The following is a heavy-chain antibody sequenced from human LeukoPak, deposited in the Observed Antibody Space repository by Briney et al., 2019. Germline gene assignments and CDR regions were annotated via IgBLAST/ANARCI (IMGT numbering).Heavy chain of an antibody. CDR2: INHSGST. V-gene: IGHV4-34*01. D-gene: IGHD5-24*01. J-gene: IGHJ6*03. CDR1: GGSFSDYY. Sequence: SETLSLTCAVYGGSFSDYYWTWIRQPPGKGLEWIGKINHSGSTNYNPSLKSRVTISVDTSKNQFSLKLSSVTAADTAVYYCAKMATINGYYYYYMDVWGKGTTVTVSS. CDR3: AKMATINGYYYYYMDV.